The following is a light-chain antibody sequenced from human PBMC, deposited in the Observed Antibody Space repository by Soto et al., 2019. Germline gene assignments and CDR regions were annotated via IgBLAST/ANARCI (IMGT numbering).Light chain of an antibody. CDR3: QQYDNKPPIT. Sequence: EIVMTQSPATLSVSPGERATLSCRASQSVSTNLAWYQQKPGQAPRLLIYATSTRATGIPDRFTGSGSGTEFTLTISSLQSEDFAVYHCQQYDNKPPITFGQGIRLEIK. V-gene: IGKV3-15*01. J-gene: IGKJ5*01. CDR2: ATS. CDR1: QSVSTN.